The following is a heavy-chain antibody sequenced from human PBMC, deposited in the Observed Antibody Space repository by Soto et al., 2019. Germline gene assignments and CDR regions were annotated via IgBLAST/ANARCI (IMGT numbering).Heavy chain of an antibody. D-gene: IGHD2-15*01. CDR3: ETELGSGPQGGLGY. J-gene: IGHJ4*02. Sequence: GASVKVSCKASGYTFTSYYMHWVRQAPGQGLEWMGIINPSGGSTSYAQKFQGRVTMTRDTSTSTVYMELSSLRSEDTAVYYCETELGSGPQGGLGYWGQGTLVTVYS. CDR1: GYTFTSYY. CDR2: INPSGGST. V-gene: IGHV1-46*01.